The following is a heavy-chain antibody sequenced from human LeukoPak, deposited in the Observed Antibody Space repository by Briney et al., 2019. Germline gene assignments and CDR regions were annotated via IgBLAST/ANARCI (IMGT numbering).Heavy chain of an antibody. CDR1: GFTFSSYS. V-gene: IGHV3-21*01. CDR2: ISSSSSYI. Sequence: PGGSLRLSCAAPGFTFSSYSMNWVRQAPGKGLEWVSSISSSSSYIYYADSVKGRFTISRDNAKNSLYLQMNSLRAEDTAVYYCARETNVVVTFDYWGQGTLVTVSS. CDR3: ARETNVVVTFDY. D-gene: IGHD2-21*02. J-gene: IGHJ4*02.